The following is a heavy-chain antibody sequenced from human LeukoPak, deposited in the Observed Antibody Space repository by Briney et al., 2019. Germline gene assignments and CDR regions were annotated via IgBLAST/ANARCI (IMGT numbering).Heavy chain of an antibody. Sequence: GGSLRLSCAASGFTISSYGMHWVRQAPGKGLEWVAVIWYDGSNKYYADSVKGRFTISRDNSKNTLYLQMNSLRAEDTAVYYCARADSSGWYSYFDYWGQGTLVTVSS. J-gene: IGHJ4*02. CDR3: ARADSSGWYSYFDY. CDR1: GFTISSYG. D-gene: IGHD6-19*01. V-gene: IGHV3-33*01. CDR2: IWYDGSNK.